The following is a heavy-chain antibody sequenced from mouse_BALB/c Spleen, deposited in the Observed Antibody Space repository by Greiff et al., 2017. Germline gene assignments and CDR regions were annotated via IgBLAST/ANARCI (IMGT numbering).Heavy chain of an antibody. CDR1: GFTFSDYG. V-gene: IGHV5-15*02. D-gene: IGHD6-1*01. CDR2: ISNLAYSI. Sequence: EVKVVESGGGLVQPGGSRKLSCAASGFTFSDYGMAWVRQDPGKGPEWVAFISNLAYSIYYADTVTGRFTISRENAKNTLYLEMSSLRSEDTAMYYCAREGASYAMDYWGQGTSVTVSS. CDR3: AREGASYAMDY. J-gene: IGHJ4*01.